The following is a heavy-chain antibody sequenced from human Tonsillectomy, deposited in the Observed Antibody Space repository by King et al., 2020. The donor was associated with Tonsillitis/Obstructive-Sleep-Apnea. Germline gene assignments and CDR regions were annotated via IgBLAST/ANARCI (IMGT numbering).Heavy chain of an antibody. J-gene: IGHJ6*03. CDR1: GFTFSSYS. V-gene: IGHV3-48*02. Sequence: VQLVESGGGLVQPGGSLRLSCAASGFTFSSYSMNWVRQAPGKGLEWVSYISSSSSTIYYADSVKGRFTISRDNAKNSLYLQMNSLRDEDTAVYYCARDGLPVWXGYYYYYYMDVXGKGTTVTVSS. D-gene: IGHD3-3*01. CDR2: ISSSSSTI. CDR3: ARDGLPVWXGYYYYYYMDV.